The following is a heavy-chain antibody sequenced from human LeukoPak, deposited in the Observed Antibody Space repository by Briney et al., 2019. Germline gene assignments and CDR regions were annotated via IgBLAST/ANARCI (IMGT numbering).Heavy chain of an antibody. CDR1: GFTFRNFA. CDR2: LSHGGTRA. CDR3: AKDIELFMS. Sequence: PGGSLRLSCAASGFTFRNFAMSWVRQAPGKGLEWVSGLSHGGTRAFYAASGKGRFTISRDDSNSTLFLQMDNLRVEDTATYYCAKDIELFMSWGQGTLVIVSS. D-gene: IGHD1-26*01. V-gene: IGHV3-23*01. J-gene: IGHJ5*02.